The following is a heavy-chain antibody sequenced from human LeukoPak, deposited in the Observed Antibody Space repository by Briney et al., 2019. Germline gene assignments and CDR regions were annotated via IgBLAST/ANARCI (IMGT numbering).Heavy chain of an antibody. CDR3: ARGRQGIAVAGTPYYFDY. Sequence: SETLSLTCAVYGGPFSGYYWSWIRQPPGKGLEWIGEINHSGSTSYNPSLKSRVTISVDTSKNQFSLKLSSVTAADTAVYYCARGRQGIAVAGTPYYFDYWGQGTLVTVSS. CDR2: INHSGST. CDR1: GGPFSGYY. D-gene: IGHD6-19*01. V-gene: IGHV4-34*01. J-gene: IGHJ4*02.